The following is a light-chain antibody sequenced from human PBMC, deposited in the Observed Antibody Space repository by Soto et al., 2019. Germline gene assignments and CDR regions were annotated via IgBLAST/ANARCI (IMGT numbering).Light chain of an antibody. CDR2: GAS. V-gene: IGKV3-20*01. CDR3: QQYDNLPPTWT. Sequence: EIVLTQSPGTLSLSPGERATLSCRASQSVSSSYLAWYQQKPGQAPRLLIYGASSRATGIPGRFSGSGSGTDFTLTISRLEPEDFAVYYCQQYDNLPPTWTFGQGTKVEIK. J-gene: IGKJ1*01. CDR1: QSVSSSY.